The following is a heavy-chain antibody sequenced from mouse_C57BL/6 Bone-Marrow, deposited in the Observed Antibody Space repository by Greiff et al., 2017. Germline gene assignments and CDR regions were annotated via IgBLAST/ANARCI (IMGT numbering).Heavy chain of an antibody. CDR1: GFTFSSYG. CDR2: ISSGGSYT. Sequence: EVQGVESGGDLVKPGGSLKLSCAASGFTFSSYGMSWVRQTPDKRLEWVATISSGGSYTYYPDSVKGRFTISRDNAKNTLYLQMSSLKSEDTAMYYCASLTGPWFAYWGQGTLVTVSA. CDR3: ASLTGPWFAY. D-gene: IGHD4-1*01. J-gene: IGHJ3*01. V-gene: IGHV5-6*01.